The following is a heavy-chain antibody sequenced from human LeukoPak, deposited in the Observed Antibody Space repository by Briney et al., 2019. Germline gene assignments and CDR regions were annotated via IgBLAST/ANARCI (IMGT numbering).Heavy chain of an antibody. V-gene: IGHV1-8*01. CDR1: GYTFTSYD. CDR2: MNPNSGNT. CDR3: AADYGEYEVNFDC. D-gene: IGHD4-17*01. Sequence: GASVKVSCKASGYTFTSYDINWVRQATGQGLEWMGWMNPNSGNTGYAQKFQGRVTITADTSTDTAYMELSSLKSEDTAVYCAADYGEYEVNFDCWGQGTLVTVSS. J-gene: IGHJ4*02.